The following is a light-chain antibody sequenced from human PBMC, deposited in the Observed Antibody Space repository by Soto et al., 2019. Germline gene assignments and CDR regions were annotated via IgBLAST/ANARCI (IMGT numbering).Light chain of an antibody. V-gene: IGKV1-33*01. CDR2: DAS. CDR3: QQYETLPIT. Sequence: DIQMTQSPSSLSASVGDRVSITCQASQDIGNYLNWYQQIPGKAPKLLIFDASNLESGVPSRFSGSGSGTDFTFTISSLQPEDIATYYCQQYETLPITFGQGTRLEI. CDR1: QDIGNY. J-gene: IGKJ5*01.